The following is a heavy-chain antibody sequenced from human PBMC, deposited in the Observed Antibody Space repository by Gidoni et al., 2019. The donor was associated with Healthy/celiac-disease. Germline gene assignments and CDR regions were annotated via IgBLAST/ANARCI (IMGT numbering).Heavy chain of an antibody. D-gene: IGHD2-15*01. Sequence: QVQLQESGPGLVKPSETLSLTCTVPGGSISSYYGSWIRQPAGKGLEWIGRIYTSGSTTYNPSLKSRVTMSVDTSKNQFSLKLSSVTAADTAVYYCARGLVAAGNFDYWGQGTLVTVSS. CDR2: IYTSGST. V-gene: IGHV4-4*07. CDR1: GGSISSYY. CDR3: ARGLVAAGNFDY. J-gene: IGHJ4*02.